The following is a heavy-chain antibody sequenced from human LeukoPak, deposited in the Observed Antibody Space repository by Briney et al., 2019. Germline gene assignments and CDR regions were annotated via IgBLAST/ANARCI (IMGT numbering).Heavy chain of an antibody. D-gene: IGHD6-19*01. Sequence: GGSLRLSCAASGSTFSSYNMNWVRQAPGKGLEWVSYISTGSSSIYYADSVKGRFTISRDNAKNSLSLHMNSLRDDDTAVYYCARGSSGWYFFDYWGQGTLVTVSS. V-gene: IGHV3-48*02. CDR3: ARGSSGWYFFDY. J-gene: IGHJ4*02. CDR2: ISTGSSSI. CDR1: GSTFSSYN.